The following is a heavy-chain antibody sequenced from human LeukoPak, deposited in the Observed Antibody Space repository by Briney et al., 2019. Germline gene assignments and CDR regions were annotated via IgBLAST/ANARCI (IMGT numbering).Heavy chain of an antibody. CDR3: ARTRYCSSSSCHYDFDY. V-gene: IGHV3-74*01. CDR2: INSDGIST. J-gene: IGHJ4*02. D-gene: IGHD2-2*01. CDR1: GXTFSNHW. Sequence: GRSLRLSCAASGXTFSNHWVHWVPHAPGKGLVCVSRINSDGISTNYTDSVKGRFTISRDNAKNTLYLQMNSLRAEDTAVYYCARTRYCSSSSCHYDFDYWGQGTLVSVSS.